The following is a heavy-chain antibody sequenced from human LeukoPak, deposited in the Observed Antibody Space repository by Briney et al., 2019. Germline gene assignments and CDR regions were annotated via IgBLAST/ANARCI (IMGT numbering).Heavy chain of an antibody. Sequence: GCLRLSCAASGFTVSNNYLTWVRQVPGKGLEWVSYMYSNGATFYADSVKGRFTISRDNSKNTLYLQMNSLRVEDTAVYYCARGYSYHFDYWGQGTLVTVSS. CDR2: MYSNGAT. J-gene: IGHJ4*02. CDR1: GFTVSNNY. V-gene: IGHV3-53*01. CDR3: ARGYSYHFDY. D-gene: IGHD5-18*01.